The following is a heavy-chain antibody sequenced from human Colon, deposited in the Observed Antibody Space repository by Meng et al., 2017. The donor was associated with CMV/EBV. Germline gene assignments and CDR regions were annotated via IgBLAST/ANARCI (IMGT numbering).Heavy chain of an antibody. Sequence: HIPLDESGPTRVKPTQTLPLTCTFSGFSLSTSGVGVGWIRQPSGKALEWLALIYWDDDKRYSPSLKSRLTITKETSKNQVVLTMTNMDPVDTATYYCAHRMGRIAARVFDYWGQGTLVTVSS. CDR1: GFSLSTSGVG. J-gene: IGHJ4*02. V-gene: IGHV2-5*02. D-gene: IGHD6-6*01. CDR2: IYWDDDK. CDR3: AHRMGRIAARVFDY.